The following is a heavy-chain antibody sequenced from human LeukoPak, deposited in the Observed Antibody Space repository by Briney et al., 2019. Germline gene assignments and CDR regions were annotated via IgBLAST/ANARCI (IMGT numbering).Heavy chain of an antibody. V-gene: IGHV1-8*01. D-gene: IGHD6-19*01. CDR3: ARGWGIAVAGTAAVGY. Sequence: ASVKVSCKASGYTFTSYDINWVRQATGQGLEWMGWTNPNSGNTGYAQKFQGRVTMTRNTSISTAYMELSSLRSEDTAVYYCARGWGIAVAGTAAVGYWGQGTLVTVSS. CDR1: GYTFTSYD. CDR2: TNPNSGNT. J-gene: IGHJ4*02.